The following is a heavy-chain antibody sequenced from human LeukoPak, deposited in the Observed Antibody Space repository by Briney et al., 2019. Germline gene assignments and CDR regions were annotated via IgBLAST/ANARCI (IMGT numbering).Heavy chain of an antibody. J-gene: IGHJ6*03. CDR3: ASSGLNYYYMAV. CDR1: GFTFSGSS. V-gene: IGHV3-73*01. Sequence: PGRSLRLSCAASGFTFSGSSVHWVRQASGKGLEWVGRIRNKPNNYATAYAASVKDRFTMSRDDSENTAYLQMNSLKTEDTAVYYCASSGLNYYYMAVWGKGTTVTV. CDR2: IRNKPNNYAT.